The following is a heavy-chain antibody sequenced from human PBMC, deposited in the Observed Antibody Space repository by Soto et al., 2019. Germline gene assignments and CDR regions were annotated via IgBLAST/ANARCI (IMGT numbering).Heavy chain of an antibody. CDR2: INHSGST. D-gene: IGHD6-6*01. V-gene: IGHV4-34*01. CDR1: GGSFSGYY. Sequence: SETLSLTCAVYGGSFSGYYWSWIRQPPGKGLEWIGEINHSGSTNYNPSLKSRVTISVDTSKNQFSLKLSSVTAADTAVYYCARGGASSYFYYYYYGMDVWGQGTTVTVYS. J-gene: IGHJ6*02. CDR3: ARGGASSYFYYYYYGMDV.